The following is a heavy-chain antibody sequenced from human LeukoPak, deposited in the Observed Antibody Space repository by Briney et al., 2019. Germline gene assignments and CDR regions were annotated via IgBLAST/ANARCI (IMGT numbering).Heavy chain of an antibody. CDR3: VRDGPYRITNMDV. J-gene: IGHJ6*03. CDR2: VYHTGTA. Sequence: SETLSLTYAVSGYSINSGYYWGWIRQPPGEGLEWIGSVYHTGTAYYNPSLESRVTISLDRSKNQVSLKVSPLTAADTAVYYCVRDGPYRITNMDVWGKGTTVTVSS. V-gene: IGHV4-38-2*02. CDR1: GYSINSGYY.